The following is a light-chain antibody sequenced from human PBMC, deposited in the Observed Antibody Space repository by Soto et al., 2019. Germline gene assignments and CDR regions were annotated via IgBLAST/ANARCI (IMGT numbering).Light chain of an antibody. Sequence: QSVLTQPPSVSGAPGQRVTISCTGSSSNIGAGYDVHWYQQLPGTAPKLLFYGNSNRPSGVPDRFSGSKSGTSASLAITGLQAEDEADYYCQSYDSSLSGSVVFGGGTKLTV. CDR2: GNS. J-gene: IGLJ2*01. CDR1: SSNIGAGYD. V-gene: IGLV1-40*01. CDR3: QSYDSSLSGSVV.